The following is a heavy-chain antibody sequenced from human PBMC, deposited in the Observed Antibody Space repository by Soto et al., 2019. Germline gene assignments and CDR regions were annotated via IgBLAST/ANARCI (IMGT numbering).Heavy chain of an antibody. V-gene: IGHV1-58*01. D-gene: IGHD5-12*01. CDR2: IVVGSGNT. CDR3: AADRGRGYDYLLDY. CDR1: GFTFTSSA. Sequence: SMKVSCKASGFTFTSSAVQWVRQARGQRLEWIGWIVVGSGNTNYAQKFQERVTITRDMSTSTAYMELSSLRSEDTAVYYCAADRGRGYDYLLDYWGLGTLVTVSS. J-gene: IGHJ4*02.